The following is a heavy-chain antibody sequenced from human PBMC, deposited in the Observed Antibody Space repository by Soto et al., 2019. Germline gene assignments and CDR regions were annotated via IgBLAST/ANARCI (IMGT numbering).Heavy chain of an antibody. Sequence: GESLKISCKGSGYSFSSYWIGWVRQKPGKGLEWMGIIYPDDSDPRYSPSFQGQVTISADKSISTAYLQWSSLKASDTAMYYCARHFSSGYYVFDYWGQGTLVTVSS. J-gene: IGHJ4*02. D-gene: IGHD3-22*01. V-gene: IGHV5-51*01. CDR2: IYPDDSDP. CDR1: GYSFSSYW. CDR3: ARHFSSGYYVFDY.